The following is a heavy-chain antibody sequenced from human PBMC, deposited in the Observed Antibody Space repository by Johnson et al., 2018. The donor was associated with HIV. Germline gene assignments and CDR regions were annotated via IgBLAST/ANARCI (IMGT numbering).Heavy chain of an antibody. CDR1: GITVSSNY. D-gene: IGHD3-22*01. CDR2: IFTVGDV. V-gene: IGHV3-66*02. CDR3: ARERASDSSGYSKDHDDAFDI. J-gene: IGHJ3*02. Sequence: MLLVESGGGVVQPGGSLRLSCAASGITVSSNYMSWVRQAPVKGLEWVSVIFTVGDVYYADSVKGRFTISRDNSKNTLYLQMNSLRAEDTAVYYCARERASDSSGYSKDHDDAFDIWGQGTMVTVSS.